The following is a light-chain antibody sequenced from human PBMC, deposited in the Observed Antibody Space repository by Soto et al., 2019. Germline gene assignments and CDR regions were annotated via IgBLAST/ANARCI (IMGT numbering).Light chain of an antibody. CDR3: SSYAGSNNWAV. CDR2: EDT. V-gene: IGLV2-8*01. J-gene: IGLJ3*02. Sequence: QSALTQPPSASGSPGQSVTISCTGTSSDVRGYNYVSWYQQHPGKAPKLIIYEDTKRPSGVPDRFTGSKSGNTASLTVSGLQAEDEADYYCSSYAGSNNWAVFGGGAKVTVL. CDR1: SSDVRGYNY.